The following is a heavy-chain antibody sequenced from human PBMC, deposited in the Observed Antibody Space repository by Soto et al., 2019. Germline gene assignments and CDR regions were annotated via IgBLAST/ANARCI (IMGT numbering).Heavy chain of an antibody. J-gene: IGHJ6*03. CDR2: VWYDGSNK. CDR3: ARDRVGSLWFGELIYYYYMDV. D-gene: IGHD3-10*01. V-gene: IGHV3-33*01. Sequence: GGSLRLSCAASGFTFSSYVMHWVRQAPGKGLEWVAVVWYDGSNKYYADSVKGRFTISRDNSKNTLYLQMNSLRAEDTAVYYCARDRVGSLWFGELIYYYYMDVWGKGTTVTVSS. CDR1: GFTFSSYV.